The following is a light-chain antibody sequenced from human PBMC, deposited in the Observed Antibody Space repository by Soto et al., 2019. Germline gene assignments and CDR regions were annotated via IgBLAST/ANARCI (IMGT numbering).Light chain of an antibody. J-gene: IGLJ2*01. V-gene: IGLV2-8*01. CDR2: EVT. CDR3: SSFSGGGNPVL. Sequence: QSALTQPPSASGSLGQSVTISCTGTSSDVGGDNYVSWHQQHPGKAPKVMIYEVTKRPPGVPDRFSGSKSGNTASLTVSGLQADDEDDYYCSSFSGGGNPVLLGGGTKLTVL. CDR1: SSDVGGDNY.